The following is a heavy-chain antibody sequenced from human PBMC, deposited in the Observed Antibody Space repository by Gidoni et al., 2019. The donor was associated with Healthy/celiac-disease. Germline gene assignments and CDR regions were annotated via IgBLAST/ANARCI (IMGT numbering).Heavy chain of an antibody. D-gene: IGHD3-16*01. Sequence: EVQLVESGGGLVQPGRSLRLPCPAPALTFDDYAMPWVRLAPGKGLAWVSGISWNRGSKGYADSVKGRFTIYRDNAKNSLYLQMNSLRAEDTALYYCAKDMDGGGAYIEYWGQGTLVTVSS. CDR3: AKDMDGGGAYIEY. CDR2: ISWNRGSK. CDR1: ALTFDDYA. V-gene: IGHV3-9*01. J-gene: IGHJ4*02.